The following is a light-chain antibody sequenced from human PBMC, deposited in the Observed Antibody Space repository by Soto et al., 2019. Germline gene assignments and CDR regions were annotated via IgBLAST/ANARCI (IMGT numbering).Light chain of an antibody. Sequence: QSVLTQPASVSRSPGQSITISCTGTSSDVGGYNYVSWYQQHPGKAPKLMIYDVSNRPSGVSNRFSGSKSGNTASLTISGLQAEDEADYYCSPYTSSSTYVFGTGTKVTVL. CDR2: DVS. CDR1: SSDVGGYNY. J-gene: IGLJ1*01. CDR3: SPYTSSSTYV. V-gene: IGLV2-14*03.